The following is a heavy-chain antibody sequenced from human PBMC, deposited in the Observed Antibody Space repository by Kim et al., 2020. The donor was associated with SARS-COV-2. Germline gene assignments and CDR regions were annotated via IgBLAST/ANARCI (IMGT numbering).Heavy chain of an antibody. CDR3: SRQVYESGGYKELDH. Sequence: GGSLRLSCAASGFSFSGSAIHWVRQASGKGLEWIGHIRREANTYATVYAASLKGRFSISRDDSKNTAYLQVSSLKTEDTAVYFCSRQVYESGGYKELDHWGQGTLVTVSS. V-gene: IGHV3-73*01. J-gene: IGHJ4*02. CDR2: IRREANTYAT. D-gene: IGHD3-22*01. CDR1: GFSFSGSA.